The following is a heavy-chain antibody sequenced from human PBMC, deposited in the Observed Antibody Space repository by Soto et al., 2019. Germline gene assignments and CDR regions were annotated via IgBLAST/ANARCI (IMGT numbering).Heavy chain of an antibody. CDR2: FYYSGNT. V-gene: IGHV4-59*01. J-gene: IGHJ6*03. Sequence: QVQLQESGPGLVKPSETLSLTCTVSGGSISNYYWGWIRQPPEKGLEWIGYFYYSGNTNYNPSLNSRVTISVDTSKNQFSLNLSSVTAADTAVYYCARVLSTTYSYFYMDVWGKGATVTVSS. D-gene: IGHD5-12*01. CDR1: GGSISNYY. CDR3: ARVLSTTYSYFYMDV.